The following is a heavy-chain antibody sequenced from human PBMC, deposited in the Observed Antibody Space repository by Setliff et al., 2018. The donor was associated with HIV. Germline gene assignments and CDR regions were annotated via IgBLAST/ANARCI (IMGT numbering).Heavy chain of an antibody. J-gene: IGHJ3*02. CDR1: GFSFSIYE. D-gene: IGHD3-22*01. CDR2: ISSSSGTI. Sequence: TGGSLRLSCAASGFSFSIYEMNWVRQAPGKGLEWLSYISSSSGTILYVDSVQGRFTISRDNAKNSLYLQMNSLRAEDTAVYYCARSHYDSRGYYYRGDAFDIWGLGTMVT. CDR3: ARSHYDSRGYYYRGDAFDI. V-gene: IGHV3-48*03.